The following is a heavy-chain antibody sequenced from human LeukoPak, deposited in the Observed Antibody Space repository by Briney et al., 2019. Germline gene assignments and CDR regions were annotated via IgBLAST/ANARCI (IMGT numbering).Heavy chain of an antibody. Sequence: PSDTLTLTCTLSGLPISRRTNYWGWIRQPPGRGLEWVGSIYSSGTTYYNPSLKSRVTISEDTSKNRFSLELSSVTAADTAVYYWARHRRGTYYSAFDIWGQGTMVTVST. J-gene: IGHJ3*02. D-gene: IGHD1-26*01. V-gene: IGHV4-39*01. CDR2: IYSSGTT. CDR3: ARHRRGTYYSAFDI. CDR1: GLPISRRTNY.